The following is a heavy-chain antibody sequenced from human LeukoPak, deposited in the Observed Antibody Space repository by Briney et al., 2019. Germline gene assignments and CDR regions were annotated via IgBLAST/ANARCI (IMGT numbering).Heavy chain of an antibody. Sequence: GGSLRLSCAASGFTFSDYYMSWIRQAPGKGLEWVSYISSSGSSIYYADSVKGRFTISRDNAKNSLYLQMNNLRAEDTAVYYCARDWYSGSFPLDYWGQGTLVTVSS. D-gene: IGHD1-26*01. V-gene: IGHV3-11*04. CDR2: ISSSGSSI. J-gene: IGHJ4*02. CDR3: ARDWYSGSFPLDY. CDR1: GFTFSDYY.